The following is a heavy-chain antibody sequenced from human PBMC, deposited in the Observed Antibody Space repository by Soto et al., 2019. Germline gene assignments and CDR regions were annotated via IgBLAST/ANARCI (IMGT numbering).Heavy chain of an antibody. CDR3: ARDRRRYYDLLYYFDY. J-gene: IGHJ4*02. D-gene: IGHD3-3*01. V-gene: IGHV1-69*13. Sequence: ASVKVSCKASGVTFSSYAISWVRQAPGQGLEWMGGIIPIFGTANYTQKFQGRVTITADESTSTDYMELSSLRSEDTDVYYCARDRRRYYDLLYYFDYWGQGTLVTVSS. CDR2: IIPIFGTA. CDR1: GVTFSSYA.